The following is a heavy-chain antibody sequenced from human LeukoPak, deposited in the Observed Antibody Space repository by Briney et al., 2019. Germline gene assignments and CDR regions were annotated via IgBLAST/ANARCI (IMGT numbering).Heavy chain of an antibody. CDR1: GYSFTTCW. J-gene: IGHJ4*02. CDR3: ARPGYRSRYFDY. D-gene: IGHD6-19*01. CDR2: IDPSDSYT. V-gene: IGHV5-10-1*01. Sequence: GESLRISCKGSGYSFTTCWISWVRQMPGKGLEWMGRIDPSDSYTNYSPSFQGHVTISADKSISTAYLQWSSLKASDTAMYYCARPGYRSRYFDYWGQGTLVTVSS.